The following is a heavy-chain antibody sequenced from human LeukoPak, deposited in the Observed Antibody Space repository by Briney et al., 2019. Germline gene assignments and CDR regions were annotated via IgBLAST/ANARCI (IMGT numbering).Heavy chain of an antibody. D-gene: IGHD3-22*01. V-gene: IGHV1-58*01. Sequence: SVKVSCKASGFTFTSSAVQWVRQARGQRLEWIGWIVVGSGNTNYAQKFQERVTITRDVSTSTAYMELSSLRSEDTAVYYCAASPDYYDSSGYSYYFDYWGQGTLVTVSS. CDR1: GFTFTSSA. CDR2: IVVGSGNT. CDR3: AASPDYYDSSGYSYYFDY. J-gene: IGHJ4*02.